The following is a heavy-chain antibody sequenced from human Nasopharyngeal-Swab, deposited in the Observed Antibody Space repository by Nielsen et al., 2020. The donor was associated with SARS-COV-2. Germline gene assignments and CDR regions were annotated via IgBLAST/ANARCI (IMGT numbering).Heavy chain of an antibody. CDR3: AKGRVTIFGVVIIDYYYYMDV. CDR2: ISYDGNYK. V-gene: IGHV3-30*18. CDR1: GFTFSSYG. Sequence: GGSLRLSCAASGFTFSSYGMHGVRQAPGKGLEWVAVISYDGNYKYYADSVQGRFTISRDNSKNTLFLQMNSLRAEDTAVYYCAKGRVTIFGVVIIDYYYYMDVWGKGTTVTVSS. J-gene: IGHJ6*03. D-gene: IGHD3-3*01.